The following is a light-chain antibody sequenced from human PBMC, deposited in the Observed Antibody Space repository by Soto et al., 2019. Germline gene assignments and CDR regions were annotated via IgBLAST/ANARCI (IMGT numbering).Light chain of an antibody. Sequence: DIQMTQSPSTLSASEGDRATISCRASQSINIWLAWYQQKPGKAPKLLIYDASTLGSGVPSRFSGSGSGTQFTLTISSLQPDDFASYYCQQYDSYWTFGQGTKVEIK. V-gene: IGKV1-5*01. CDR2: DAS. J-gene: IGKJ1*01. CDR1: QSINIW. CDR3: QQYDSYWT.